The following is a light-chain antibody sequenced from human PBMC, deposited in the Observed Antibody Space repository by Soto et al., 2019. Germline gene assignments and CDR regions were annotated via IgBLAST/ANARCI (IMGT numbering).Light chain of an antibody. CDR2: EVS. CDR1: SSDVGDYNY. J-gene: IGLJ2*01. Sequence: QSVLTQPPSASGSPGQSVTISCTGTSSDVGDYNYVSWYQHHPGKAPKLMIYEVSKRPSGVPDRFSGSKSGNTASLTVSGLQADDEADSYCSSYAGSNNFVVFGGGTKLTVL. V-gene: IGLV2-8*01. CDR3: SSYAGSNNFVV.